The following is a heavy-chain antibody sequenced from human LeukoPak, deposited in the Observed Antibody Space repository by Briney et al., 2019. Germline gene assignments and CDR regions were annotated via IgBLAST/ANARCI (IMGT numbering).Heavy chain of an antibody. CDR1: GFTFSSHG. CDR2: ISYDGSNK. J-gene: IGHJ4*02. Sequence: GGSLRLSCAASGFTFSSHGMHWVRQAPGKGLEWVAVISYDGSNKYYADSVKGRFTISRDNSKNTLYLQMNSLRAEDTAVYYCASSFRPDNDYWGQGTLVTVSS. D-gene: IGHD1-14*01. V-gene: IGHV3-30*03. CDR3: ASSFRPDNDY.